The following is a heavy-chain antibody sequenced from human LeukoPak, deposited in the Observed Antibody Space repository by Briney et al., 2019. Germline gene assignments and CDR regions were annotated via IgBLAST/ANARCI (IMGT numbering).Heavy chain of an antibody. V-gene: IGHV4-30-4*01. Sequence: SETLSLTCTVSGGSISSGDYYWSWIRQPPGKGLEWIGYIYYSGGTYYNPSLKSRVTMSVDTSKNQFSLKLSSVTAADTAVYYCARDRVIRNTMMVVVPHSFDIWGQGTMVTVSS. J-gene: IGHJ3*02. CDR1: GGSISSGDYY. D-gene: IGHD3-22*01. CDR2: IYYSGGT. CDR3: ARDRVIRNTMMVVVPHSFDI.